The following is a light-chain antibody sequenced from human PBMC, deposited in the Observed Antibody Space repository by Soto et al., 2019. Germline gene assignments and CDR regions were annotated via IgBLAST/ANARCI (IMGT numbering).Light chain of an antibody. V-gene: IGLV2-14*01. CDR2: DVS. J-gene: IGLJ1*01. Sequence: QPASVSGSPGQSITISCTGTSRDVGGYNYVSWYQQHPGKAPKLMIYDVSNRPSGVSNRFSGSKSGNTASLTISGLQAEDEADYYCSSYTSSSTLNYVFGTGTKVTVL. CDR3: SSYTSSSTLNYV. CDR1: SRDVGGYNY.